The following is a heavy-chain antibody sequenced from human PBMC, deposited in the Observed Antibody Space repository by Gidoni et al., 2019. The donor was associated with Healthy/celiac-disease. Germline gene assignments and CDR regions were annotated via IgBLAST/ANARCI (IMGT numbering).Heavy chain of an antibody. D-gene: IGHD2-8*01. CDR3: AILMAEMASVYFDY. V-gene: IGHV3-30*03. CDR2: ISYDGSNK. CDR1: GFTFSSYG. J-gene: IGHJ4*02. Sequence: QVQLVESGGGVVQPGRSRRLSCAASGFTFSSYGMHWVRQAPGKGLEWVAVISYDGSNKYYADSVKGRFTISRDNSKNTLYLQMNSLRAEDTAVYYCAILMAEMASVYFDYWGQGTLVTVSS.